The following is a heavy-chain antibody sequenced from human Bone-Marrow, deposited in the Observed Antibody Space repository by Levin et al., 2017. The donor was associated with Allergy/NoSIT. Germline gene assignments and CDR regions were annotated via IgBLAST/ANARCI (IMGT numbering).Heavy chain of an antibody. V-gene: IGHV4-30-4*01. CDR1: GGSLTNGDYY. Sequence: SETLSLTCAVSGGSLTNGDYYWSWIRQSPGKGLEWIGYIYYSGSTYYNPSLKSRVLISIDTSENQFALKFKSVTAADTAVYFCARAAYYEFVWGSFRFFDHWGQGSLVTVSS. J-gene: IGHJ4*02. CDR3: ARAAYYEFVWGSFRFFDH. D-gene: IGHD3-16*02. CDR2: IYYSGST.